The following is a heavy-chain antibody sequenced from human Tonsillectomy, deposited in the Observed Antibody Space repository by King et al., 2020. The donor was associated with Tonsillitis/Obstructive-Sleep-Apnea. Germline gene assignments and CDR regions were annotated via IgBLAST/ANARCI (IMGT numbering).Heavy chain of an antibody. D-gene: IGHD1-14*01. J-gene: IGHJ4*02. CDR1: GFTFSDHY. CDR3: ARVRTSSPVYNLDY. CDR2: TRNKAHSYTT. V-gene: IGHV3-72*01. Sequence: VQLVESGGGLVQPGGSLRLSCAASGFTFSDHYMDWVRQAPGKGLEWVGRTRNKAHSYTTEYAASVKGRFTISRDDSENSLYLQMNSLNTADTAVYYCARVRTSSPVYNLDYWGQGTLVTVSS.